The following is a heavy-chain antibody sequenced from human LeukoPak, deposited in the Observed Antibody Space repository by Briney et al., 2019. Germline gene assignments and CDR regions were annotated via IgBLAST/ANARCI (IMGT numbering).Heavy chain of an antibody. Sequence: PSETLSLTCTVSGGSISSYYWSWIRQPPGKGLEWIGYIYDSGSTNYNPSLKSRVTISVDTSKNQFSLKLSSVTAADTAVYYCARRPGGYWYFDLWGRGTLVTVSS. CDR3: ARRPGGYWYFDL. CDR2: IYDSGST. J-gene: IGHJ2*01. D-gene: IGHD3-16*01. CDR1: GGSISSYY. V-gene: IGHV4-59*01.